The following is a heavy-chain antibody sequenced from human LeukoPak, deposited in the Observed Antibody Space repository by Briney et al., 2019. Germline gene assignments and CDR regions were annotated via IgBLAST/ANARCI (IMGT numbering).Heavy chain of an antibody. D-gene: IGHD2-2*01. CDR1: GGSFSGYY. J-gene: IGHJ3*02. CDR2: INHSGST. CDR3: ARHLGRKSRLVPATHAFDI. V-gene: IGHV4-34*01. Sequence: PSETLSLTCAVYGGSFSGYYWSWIRQPPGKGLEWIGEINHSGSTNYNPSLKSRVTISVDTSKNQFPLKLSSVTAADTAVYYCARHLGRKSRLVPATHAFDIWGQGTMVTVSS.